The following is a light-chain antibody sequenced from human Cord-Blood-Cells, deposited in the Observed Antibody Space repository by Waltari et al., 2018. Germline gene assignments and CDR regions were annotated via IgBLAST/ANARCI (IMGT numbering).Light chain of an antibody. J-gene: IGLJ3*02. V-gene: IGLV3-1*01. CDR2: QDS. CDR3: QAWDSSTNWV. Sequence: SYELTQPPSLSVSPGQTASITCSGDKLGAKYACWYQQKPGQSPVLVIYQDSKRPSGVPERFSGSNSGNTATLTISGTQAMDEADYYCQAWDSSTNWVFGGGTKLTVL. CDR1: KLGAKY.